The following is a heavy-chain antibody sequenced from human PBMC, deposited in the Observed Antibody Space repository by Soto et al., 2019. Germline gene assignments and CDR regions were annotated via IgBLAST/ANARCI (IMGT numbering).Heavy chain of an antibody. D-gene: IGHD2-2*01. CDR2: IWYDGNNK. Sequence: QVQLVESGGGVVQPGRSLRLSCAASGFPFSSYGIHWVRQAPGKGLEWVAIIWYDGNNKYYADSVKGRFTISRDNSKNTVYLQMNSLRAEDTAVYYCARDLHSTDSRGGWFDPWGQGTLVTVSS. CDR1: GFPFSSYG. CDR3: ARDLHSTDSRGGWFDP. J-gene: IGHJ5*02. V-gene: IGHV3-33*01.